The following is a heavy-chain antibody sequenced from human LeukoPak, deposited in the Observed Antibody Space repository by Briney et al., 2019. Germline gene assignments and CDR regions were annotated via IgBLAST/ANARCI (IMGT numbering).Heavy chain of an antibody. CDR3: ARVPPALSGWEIYFDY. D-gene: IGHD6-19*01. CDR2: IYSGGST. CDR1: EFSVGSNY. Sequence: GGSLRLSCAASEFSVGSNYMTWVRQAPGKGLEWVSLIYSGGSTYYADSVKGRFTISRDNSKNTLYLQMNSLRAEDTAVYYCARVPPALSGWEIYFDYWGQGTLVTVSS. J-gene: IGHJ4*02. V-gene: IGHV3-66*01.